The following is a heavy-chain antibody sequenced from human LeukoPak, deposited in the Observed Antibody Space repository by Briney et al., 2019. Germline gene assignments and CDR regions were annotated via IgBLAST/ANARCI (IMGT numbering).Heavy chain of an antibody. CDR3: ARSDLATITAGPFEY. J-gene: IGHJ4*02. D-gene: IGHD5-12*01. V-gene: IGHV1-18*01. CDR2: ISGHQGNT. CDR1: GYTFTNYG. Sequence: ASVKDSCKASGYTFTNYGITWVRQAPGQGLEWMGWISGHQGNTKYAQNFQGRVTMTIDTSTSTAYMDLRSLRSDDTAIYFCARSDLATITAGPFEYWGQGTLVAVSS.